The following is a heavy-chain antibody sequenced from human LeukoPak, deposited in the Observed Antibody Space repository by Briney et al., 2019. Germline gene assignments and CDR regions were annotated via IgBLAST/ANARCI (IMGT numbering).Heavy chain of an antibody. CDR3: ARAHLTTVTIHDY. Sequence: ASVKVSCKASGYTFTSYGISWVRQAPGQGLEWMGWINPNSGGTNYAQKFQGRVTMTRDTSISTAYMELSRLRSDDTAVYYCARAHLTTVTIHDYWGQGTLVTVSS. CDR1: GYTFTSYG. CDR2: INPNSGGT. D-gene: IGHD4-17*01. J-gene: IGHJ4*02. V-gene: IGHV1-2*02.